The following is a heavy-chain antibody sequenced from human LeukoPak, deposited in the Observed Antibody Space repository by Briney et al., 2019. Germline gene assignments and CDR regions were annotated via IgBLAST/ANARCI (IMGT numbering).Heavy chain of an antibody. V-gene: IGHV1-18*01. CDR1: GGTFSSYA. Sequence: ASVKVSCKASGGTFSSYATSWVRQAPGQGLEWMGWISAYNGNTNYAQKLQGRVTMTTDTSTGTAYMELRSLRSDDTAVYYCARDLGYSSSSPPGYWGQGTLVTVSS. D-gene: IGHD6-6*01. CDR2: ISAYNGNT. J-gene: IGHJ4*02. CDR3: ARDLGYSSSSPPGY.